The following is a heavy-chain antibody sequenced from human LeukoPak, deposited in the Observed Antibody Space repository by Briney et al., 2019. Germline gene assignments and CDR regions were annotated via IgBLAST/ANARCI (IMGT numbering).Heavy chain of an antibody. Sequence: ASVKVSCEASGYTFTSYPISWVRQAPGERLEWMGWITTYNGNTHYAQKLQRRVTMTTETSTSTAYMDLRGLRSDDTAVYYCARGYDYGDYVGDFDYWGQGTLVTVSS. CDR2: ITTYNGNT. D-gene: IGHD4-17*01. V-gene: IGHV1-18*01. CDR1: GYTFTSYP. J-gene: IGHJ4*02. CDR3: ARGYDYGDYVGDFDY.